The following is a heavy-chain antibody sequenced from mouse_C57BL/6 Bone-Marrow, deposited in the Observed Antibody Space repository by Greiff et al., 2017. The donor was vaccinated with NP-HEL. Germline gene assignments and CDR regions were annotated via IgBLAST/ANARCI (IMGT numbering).Heavy chain of an antibody. D-gene: IGHD1-1*01. Sequence: QVQLQQPGAELVKPGASVKMSCKASGYTFTSYWITWVKQRPGQGLEWIGDIYPGSGSPNYHEKFKSKATLTVDTSSSTAYMQLSSLTSEDSAVYYCARGGSSWFAYWGQGTLVTVSA. CDR2: IYPGSGSP. V-gene: IGHV1-55*01. CDR1: GYTFTSYW. CDR3: ARGGSSWFAY. J-gene: IGHJ3*01.